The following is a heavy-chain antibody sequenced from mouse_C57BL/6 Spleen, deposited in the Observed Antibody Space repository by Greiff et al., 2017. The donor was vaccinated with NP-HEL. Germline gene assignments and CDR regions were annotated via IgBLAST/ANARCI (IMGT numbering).Heavy chain of an antibody. CDR2: IYPGSGNT. CDR1: GYTFTDYY. J-gene: IGHJ4*01. D-gene: IGHD2-4*01. Sequence: VQLQQSGAELVRPGASVKLSCKASGYTFTDYYINWVKQRPGQGLEWIARIYPGSGNTYYNEKFKGKATLTAEKSSSTAYMQLSSLTSEDSAVYFCARWDYDGVEAMDYWGQGTSVTVSS. V-gene: IGHV1-76*01. CDR3: ARWDYDGVEAMDY.